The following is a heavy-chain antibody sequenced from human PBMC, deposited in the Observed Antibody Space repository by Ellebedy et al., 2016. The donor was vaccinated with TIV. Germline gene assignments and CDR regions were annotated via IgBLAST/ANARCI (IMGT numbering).Heavy chain of an antibody. CDR3: ARMDPRFGEFLYFDY. Sequence: MPSETLSLTCTVPGGSMTTYYWSWIRQPPGKGLEWLGNVFYTGSTNYKPSLERRLTISISTSKTQFSLKLNSVTAADTAVYYCARMDPRFGEFLYFDYWGRGKLVTVSS. J-gene: IGHJ4*02. CDR1: GGSMTTYY. D-gene: IGHD3-10*01. CDR2: VFYTGST. V-gene: IGHV4-59*01.